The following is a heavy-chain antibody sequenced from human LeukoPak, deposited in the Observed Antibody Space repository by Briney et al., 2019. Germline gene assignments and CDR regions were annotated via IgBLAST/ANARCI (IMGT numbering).Heavy chain of an antibody. CDR3: AATFNDSSAYDAFDI. J-gene: IGHJ3*02. CDR1: GFTFSSYW. Sequence: PGGSLRLSCAAPGFTFSSYWMHWVRQAPGKGLVWVSRINSDGSSTIYADSVKGRLTISRDNAKNTLYLQINSLRAEDTAVYYCAATFNDSSAYDAFDIWGQGTMVTVSS. D-gene: IGHD3-22*01. CDR2: INSDGSST. V-gene: IGHV3-74*01.